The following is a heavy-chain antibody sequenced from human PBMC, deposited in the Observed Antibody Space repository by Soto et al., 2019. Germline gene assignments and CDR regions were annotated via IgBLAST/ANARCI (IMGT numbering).Heavy chain of an antibody. D-gene: IGHD2-15*01. J-gene: IGHJ4*02. CDR1: GFTFSSYW. V-gene: IGHV3-74*01. CDR2: INSDGSST. CDR3: VRTSLVVAAATREDY. Sequence: EVQLVESGGGLVQPGGSLRLSCAASGFTFSSYWMHWVRQAPGKGLVWVSRINSDGSSTSYADSVKGRFTISRDNAKNTRSLQMNSRRAEATGVYYCVRTSLVVAAATREDYWGQGTLVTVSS.